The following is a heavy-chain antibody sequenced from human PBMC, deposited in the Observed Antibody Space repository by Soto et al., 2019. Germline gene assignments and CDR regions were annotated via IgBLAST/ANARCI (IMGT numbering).Heavy chain of an antibody. D-gene: IGHD3-10*01. J-gene: IGHJ5*02. CDR3: ASTPSPGGDWFDP. Sequence: GPSVKVSCKASGGTFSSYAISWVRQAPGQGLEWMGGIIPIFGTANYAQKFQGRVTITADESTSTAYMELSSLRSEDTAVYYCASTPSPGGDWFDPWGQGTLVTVSS. CDR2: IIPIFGTA. CDR1: GGTFSSYA. V-gene: IGHV1-69*13.